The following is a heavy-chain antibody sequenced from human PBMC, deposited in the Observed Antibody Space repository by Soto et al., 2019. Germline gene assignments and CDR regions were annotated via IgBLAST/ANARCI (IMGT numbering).Heavy chain of an antibody. J-gene: IGHJ6*02. V-gene: IGHV1-3*01. CDR1: GGTFSSYT. Sequence: VKVSCKASGGTFSSYTISWVRQAPGQRLEWMGWINAGNGNTKYSQKFQGRVTITRDTSASTAYMELSSLRSEDTAVYYCARDPSYYGMDVWGQGTTVTVS. CDR2: INAGNGNT. CDR3: ARDPSYYGMDV.